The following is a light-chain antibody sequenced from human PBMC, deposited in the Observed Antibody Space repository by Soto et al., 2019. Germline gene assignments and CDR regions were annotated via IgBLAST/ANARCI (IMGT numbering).Light chain of an antibody. Sequence: QSVLAQPPSVSGAPGQKVTISCNGSSSNIGAGYDLHWYQQVPGTAPKLLLYGNINRPSGVPDRFSGSKSGTSASLAITALQAEDEADYYCQSYDSSLSAYVFGTGTKVTVL. V-gene: IGLV1-40*01. CDR2: GNI. CDR1: SSNIGAGYD. J-gene: IGLJ1*01. CDR3: QSYDSSLSAYV.